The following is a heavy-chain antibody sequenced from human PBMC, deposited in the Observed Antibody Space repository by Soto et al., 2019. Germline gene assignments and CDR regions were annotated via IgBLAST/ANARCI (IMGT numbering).Heavy chain of an antibody. CDR1: GFTFSGSA. CDR2: IRSKANSYAT. V-gene: IGHV3-73*01. D-gene: IGHD3-9*01. CDR3: TSSYDDILTGYGY. Sequence: PGGSLRLSCAASGFTFSGSAMHWVRQASGKGLEWVGRIRSKANSYATAYAASVKGRFTISRDDSKNTAYLQMNSLKTEDTAVYYCTSSYDDILTGYGYWGQGTLVTVSS. J-gene: IGHJ4*02.